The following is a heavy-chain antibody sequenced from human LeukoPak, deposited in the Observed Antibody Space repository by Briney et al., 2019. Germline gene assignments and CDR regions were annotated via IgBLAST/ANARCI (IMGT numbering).Heavy chain of an antibody. V-gene: IGHV4-31*03. Sequence: SETLSLTCTVSGGSISSGGYYWSWIRQHPGKGLEWIGYIYYSGSTYYNPSLKSRVTISVDTSKNQFSLKLSSVTAADTAVYYCARAGSGGYDTLLRDPNWFDPWGQGTLVTVSS. J-gene: IGHJ5*02. D-gene: IGHD5-12*01. CDR3: ARAGSGGYDTLLRDPNWFDP. CDR1: GGSISSGGYY. CDR2: IYYSGST.